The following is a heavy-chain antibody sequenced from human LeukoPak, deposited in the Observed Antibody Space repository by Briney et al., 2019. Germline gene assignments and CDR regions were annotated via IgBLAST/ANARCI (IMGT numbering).Heavy chain of an antibody. V-gene: IGHV3-74*03. CDR1: GFTFSNYW. CDR2: INRDGSTT. CDR3: ARDKKSGESSEIDY. J-gene: IGHJ4*02. Sequence: GGSLRLSCAASGFTFSNYWMHWVRQAPGKGLVWVSRINRDGSTTKYADSVKGRFTVSRDNAKNTLNLQMNSLRAEDTAVYYCARDKKSGESSEIDYWGQGTLVTVSS. D-gene: IGHD3-10*01.